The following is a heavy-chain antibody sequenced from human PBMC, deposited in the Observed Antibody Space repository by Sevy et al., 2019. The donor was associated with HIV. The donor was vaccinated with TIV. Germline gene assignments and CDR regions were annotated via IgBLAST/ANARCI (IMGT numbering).Heavy chain of an antibody. CDR2: INPNSGGT. J-gene: IGHJ4*02. CDR1: GYTFTGYY. V-gene: IGHV1-2*02. Sequence: ASVKVSCKASGYTFTGYYMHWVRQAPGQGLEWMGWINPNSGGTNYAQKFQGRVTMTRDTSISTAYMELSRLRSDDTAVYYCARVRGQYYYDSSGYQYFDYWGQGTLVTVSS. CDR3: ARVRGQYYYDSSGYQYFDY. D-gene: IGHD3-22*01.